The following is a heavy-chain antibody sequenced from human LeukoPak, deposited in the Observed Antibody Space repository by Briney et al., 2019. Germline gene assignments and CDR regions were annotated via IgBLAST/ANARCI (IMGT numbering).Heavy chain of an antibody. CDR1: GFTFSSYG. V-gene: IGHV3-33*01. D-gene: IGHD2-15*01. CDR3: ARAGCSGGSCYSGGMDV. J-gene: IGHJ6*02. Sequence: GRSLRLSCAASGFTFSSYGMHWVRQAPGEGLEWVAVIWYDGSNKYYADSVKGRFTISRDNSKNTLYLQMNSLRAEDTAVYYCARAGCSGGSCYSGGMDVWGQGTTVTVSS. CDR2: IWYDGSNK.